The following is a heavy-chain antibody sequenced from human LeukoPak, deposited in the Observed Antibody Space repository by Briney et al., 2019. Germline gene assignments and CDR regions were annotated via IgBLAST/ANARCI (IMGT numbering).Heavy chain of an antibody. Sequence: SETLSLTCTVSGGSISSSSYYWGWIRQPPGKGLEWIGSIYYSGSTYYNPSLKSRVTISVDTSKNQFSLKLSSVTAADTAVYYCARFYDSSGYHNDYWGQGTLVTVSS. CDR2: IYYSGST. J-gene: IGHJ4*02. V-gene: IGHV4-39*07. D-gene: IGHD3-22*01. CDR1: GGSISSSSYY. CDR3: ARFYDSSGYHNDY.